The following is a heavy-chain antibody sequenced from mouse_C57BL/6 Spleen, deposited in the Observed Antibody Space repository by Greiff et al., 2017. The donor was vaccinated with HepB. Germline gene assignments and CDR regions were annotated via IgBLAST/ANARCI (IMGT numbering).Heavy chain of an antibody. CDR3: TRKGWDVPFDF. D-gene: IGHD3-3*01. CDR2: IDPETGGT. CDR1: GYTFTDYE. J-gene: IGHJ2*01. V-gene: IGHV1-15*01. Sequence: VQLQQSGAELVRPGASVTLSCKASGYTFTDYEMHWVKQTPVHGLEWIGAIDPETGGTAYNQKFKGKAILTADKSSSTAYMELRSLTSEDSAVYYCTRKGWDVPFDFWGQGTTLTVSS.